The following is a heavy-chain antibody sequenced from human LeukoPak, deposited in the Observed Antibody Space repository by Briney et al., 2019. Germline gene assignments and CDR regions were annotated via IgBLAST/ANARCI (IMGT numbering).Heavy chain of an antibody. CDR2: VWYDGSYK. D-gene: IGHD1-26*01. CDR3: AKGVYSGSYYPLDI. J-gene: IGHJ3*02. V-gene: IGHV3-33*06. CDR1: GFTFSTYG. Sequence: GGSLRLSCAASGFTFSTYGMHWVRQAPGKGLEWVALVWYDGSYKYYADSVKGRFTISRDNSKNTVYLQMNSLRAEDTAIYFCAKGVYSGSYYPLDIWGQGTMVTVSS.